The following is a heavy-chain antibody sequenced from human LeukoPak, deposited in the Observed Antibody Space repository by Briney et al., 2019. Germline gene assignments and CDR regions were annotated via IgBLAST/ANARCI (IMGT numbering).Heavy chain of an antibody. J-gene: IGHJ6*03. CDR3: AREICGGSCNPPSYMDV. V-gene: IGHV3-53*01. D-gene: IGHD2-15*01. CDR2: IYNDGTT. CDR1: GFTVSSNY. Sequence: GGSLRLSCAASGFTVSSNYMSWVRQAPGKGLQWVSVIYNDGTTYYADSVKGRFTISRDNSKNMLYLQMNSLRAEDTAVCYCAREICGGSCNPPSYMDVWGNGTTVTVSS.